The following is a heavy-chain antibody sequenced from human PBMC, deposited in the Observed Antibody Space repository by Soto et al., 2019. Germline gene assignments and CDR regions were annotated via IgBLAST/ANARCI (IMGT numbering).Heavy chain of an antibody. J-gene: IGHJ5*02. CDR2: ISGSGSTT. CDR1: GFTFSDYA. D-gene: IGHD3-3*01. CDR3: ANGRFLEWLLPDNWFDP. Sequence: QPGGSLRLSCAASGFTFSDYAMNWVRQAPGKGLEWVSAISGSGSTTFYADSVKGRFTISRDNSKNTLNLQMNSLRAEDTAVYYCANGRFLEWLLPDNWFDPWGQGTLVTVSS. V-gene: IGHV3-23*01.